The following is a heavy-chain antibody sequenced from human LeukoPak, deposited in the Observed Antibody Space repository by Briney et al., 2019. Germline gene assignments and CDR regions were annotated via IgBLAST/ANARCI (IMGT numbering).Heavy chain of an antibody. J-gene: IGHJ5*01. D-gene: IGHD6-13*01. V-gene: IGHV3-21*01. CDR3: ARESQRLVCDS. CDR1: GFTFCSCS. CDR2: ICSSSSHI. Sequence: GGSLRLSGAASGFTFCSCSMNWVRQAPGKGLESVSSICSSSSHIYYADSVMGRFTISRDNAKTSLYLQMNSLRVEDTSSYYYARESQRLVCDSWGQGTLVTVS.